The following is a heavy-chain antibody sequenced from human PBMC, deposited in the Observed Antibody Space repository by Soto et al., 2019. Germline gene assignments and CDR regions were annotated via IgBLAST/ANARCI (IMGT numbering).Heavy chain of an antibody. CDR2: IYHSGST. Sequence: NPSETLSLTCAVSGGSLSSGGYSWSWIRQPPGKGLEWIGYIYHSGSTYYNPSLMSRVTISVDRSKNQFSLKLSSVTAADTAVYYCAGGYSGSYLYYFDYWGQGTLVTVSS. D-gene: IGHD1-26*01. V-gene: IGHV4-30-2*01. CDR1: GGSLSSGGYS. CDR3: AGGYSGSYLYYFDY. J-gene: IGHJ4*02.